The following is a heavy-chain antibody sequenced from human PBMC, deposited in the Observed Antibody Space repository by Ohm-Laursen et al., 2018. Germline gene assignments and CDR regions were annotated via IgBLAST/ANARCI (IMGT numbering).Heavy chain of an antibody. Sequence: GSLRLSCTASGFSFSSYWVHWVRQAPGKGLVWVARINEDGGYTTHADSVKGRFTISRDNAKNTLYLQMNSLRTEDTAVYYCATSGINWDLSYWGQGILVTVSS. V-gene: IGHV3-74*03. CDR2: INEDGGYT. CDR1: GFSFSSYW. D-gene: IGHD1-1*01. CDR3: ATSGINWDLSY. J-gene: IGHJ4*02.